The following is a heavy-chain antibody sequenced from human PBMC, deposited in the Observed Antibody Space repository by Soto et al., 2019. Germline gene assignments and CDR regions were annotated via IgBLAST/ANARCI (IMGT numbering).Heavy chain of an antibody. V-gene: IGHV5-51*01. CDR3: ARHKETNRRYYGMDV. D-gene: IGHD2-8*01. CDR1: GYNFFNYW. Sequence: GESLKISCHGSGYNFFNYWIAWVRQMPGEGLEWMGIIYPGGSDTTYSPSFQGQVTFSVDKSTNTAYLHWNSLKASDTAMYYCARHKETNRRYYGMDVWGEGTRVTVSS. J-gene: IGHJ6*04. CDR2: IYPGGSDT.